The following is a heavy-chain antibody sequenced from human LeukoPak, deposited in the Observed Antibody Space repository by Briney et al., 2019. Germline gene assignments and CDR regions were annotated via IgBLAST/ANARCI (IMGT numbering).Heavy chain of an antibody. J-gene: IGHJ4*02. V-gene: IGHV3-30*02. Sequence: GGSLRLSCVASGFTFNNYGMNWVRQAPGKGLEWVSFITFDGTIKYYGDSVKGRFSISRDNTKNTLHLQMNSLRPEDTAVYFCAKASLGVAKSYLDYWGQGTLVAVSS. D-gene: IGHD5-12*01. CDR3: AKASLGVAKSYLDY. CDR1: GFTFNNYG. CDR2: ITFDGTIK.